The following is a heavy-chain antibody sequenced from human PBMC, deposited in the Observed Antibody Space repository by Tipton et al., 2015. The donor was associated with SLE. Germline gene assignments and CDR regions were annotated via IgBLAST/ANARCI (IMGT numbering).Heavy chain of an antibody. Sequence: LSLTCSVTGDSISGSYWNWIRQSPGKGLEWIGYVYDTERPIYNPSLQSRVTISSDMSKSQLSLRLTSVTVADTGVYYCARATDTAMAAGWFASWGQGTLVTVSS. V-gene: IGHV4-59*01. D-gene: IGHD5-18*01. CDR1: GDSISGSY. J-gene: IGHJ5*01. CDR3: ARATDTAMAAGWFAS. CDR2: VYDTERP.